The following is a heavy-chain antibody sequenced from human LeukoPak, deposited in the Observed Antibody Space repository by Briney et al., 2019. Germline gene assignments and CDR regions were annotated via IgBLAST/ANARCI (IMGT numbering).Heavy chain of an antibody. CDR3: ARELVVSYDSGSSYVHAFGL. CDR2: IYSSGST. V-gene: IGHV4-59*01. CDR1: GGSINYYY. Sequence: SETLSLTCNVAGGSINYYYWSWIRQAPGKGLEWIGYIYSSGSTNYNPSLKSRVSISVDTSKNQVSLKLRSVTAADTALYYCARELVVSYDSGSSYVHAFGLWGQGTQITVSS. D-gene: IGHD3-10*01. J-gene: IGHJ3*01.